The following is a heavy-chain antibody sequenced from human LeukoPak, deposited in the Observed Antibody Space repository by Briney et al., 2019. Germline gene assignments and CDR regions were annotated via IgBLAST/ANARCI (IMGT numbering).Heavy chain of an antibody. J-gene: IGHJ4*02. CDR3: ARGPGFLEGYFDY. D-gene: IGHD3-3*01. Sequence: SETLSLTCTVSGGSISSYYWSWIQQPPGKGLEWIGYIYYSGSTNCNPSLKSRVTISVDTSKNQFSLKLSSVTAADTAVYYCARGPGFLEGYFDYWGQGTLVTVSS. CDR1: GGSISSYY. CDR2: IYYSGST. V-gene: IGHV4-59*01.